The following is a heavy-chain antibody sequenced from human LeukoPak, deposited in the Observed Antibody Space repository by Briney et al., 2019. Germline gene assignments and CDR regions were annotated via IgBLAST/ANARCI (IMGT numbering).Heavy chain of an antibody. CDR2: IYYSGST. D-gene: IGHD2-2*01. CDR3: ARVGGYCSSTSCRAGYYYYGMDV. V-gene: IGHV4-39*01. J-gene: IGHJ6*02. CDR1: GASISSSSYN. Sequence: SETLSLTCAVSGASISSSSYNWGWIRQPQGKGLKWIGTIYYSGSTYYNPSLKSRVTISVDTSKNQFSLKLSSVTAADTAVYYCARVGGYCSSTSCRAGYYYYGMDVWGQGTTVTVSS.